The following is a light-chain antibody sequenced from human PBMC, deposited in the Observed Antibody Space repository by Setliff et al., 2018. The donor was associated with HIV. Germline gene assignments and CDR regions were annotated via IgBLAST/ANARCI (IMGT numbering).Light chain of an antibody. V-gene: IGLV2-11*01. CDR1: SSDVGLYSY. CDR2: DVN. J-gene: IGLJ1*01. CDR3: CSYAVIPPYV. Sequence: QSALTQPRSVSGSPGQSVTISCTGTSSDVGLYSYVSWYQQRPGKASKLIIYDVNKRPSGVPDRFSGSKSGNTASLTISGLQAEDEADYYCCSYAVIPPYVFGTGTKVTVL.